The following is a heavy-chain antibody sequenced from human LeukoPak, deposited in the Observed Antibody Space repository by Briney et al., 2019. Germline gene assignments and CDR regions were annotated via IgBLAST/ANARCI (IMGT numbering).Heavy chain of an antibody. J-gene: IGHJ4*02. D-gene: IGHD5-18*01. CDR2: IIPIFGTA. CDR3: ATSLRYSYGTIDY. V-gene: IGHV1-69*05. Sequence: GASVKVSCKASGGTFSSYAISWVRQAPGQGLEWMGRIIPIFGTANYAQKFQGRVTITTDESTSTAYMELSSLRSEDTAVYYCATSLRYSYGTIDYWGQGTLVTVSS. CDR1: GGTFSSYA.